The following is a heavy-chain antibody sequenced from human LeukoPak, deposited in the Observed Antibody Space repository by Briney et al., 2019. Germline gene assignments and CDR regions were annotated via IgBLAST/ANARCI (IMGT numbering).Heavy chain of an antibody. V-gene: IGHV1-2*02. Sequence: ASVKVFCKASGYTFSGYYMHWVRQAPGQGLEWMGWINPNSGGTRYAQKFQGTVTMTRDTSIGTVYMELSRLRSDDTAVYYCARGGGDGYKADYWGQGTLVTVSS. J-gene: IGHJ4*02. D-gene: IGHD5-24*01. CDR1: GYTFSGYY. CDR3: ARGGGDGYKADY. CDR2: INPNSGGT.